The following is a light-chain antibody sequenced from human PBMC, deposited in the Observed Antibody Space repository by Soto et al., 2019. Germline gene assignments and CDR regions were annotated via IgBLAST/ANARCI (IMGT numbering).Light chain of an antibody. J-gene: IGKJ4*01. CDR1: QSVSSSC. V-gene: IGKV3-20*01. Sequence: ESVLTQSPGTLSLSPGERATLSCRASQSVSSSCLAWYQQKPGQPPRLLIYGASSRATGIPDRFSGSGSGTDFTLTISRLEPEDFAVYFCHQYGSSPITFGGGTKVEIK. CDR3: HQYGSSPIT. CDR2: GAS.